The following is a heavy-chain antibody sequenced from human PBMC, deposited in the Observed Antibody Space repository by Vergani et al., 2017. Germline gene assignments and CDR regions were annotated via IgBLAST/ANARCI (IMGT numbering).Heavy chain of an antibody. V-gene: IGHV4-39*01. Sequence: QLQLQESGPGLVKPSETLSLTCTVSGGSISSSSYYWGWIRQPPGKGLEWIGRIYYSGRTYYNPSLKSRVTISVDTSKNQFSLKLSSVTAADTAVYYCARAALLLGYGMDVWGQGTTVTVSS. CDR2: IYYSGRT. CDR1: GGSISSSSYY. D-gene: IGHD2-15*01. CDR3: ARAALLLGYGMDV. J-gene: IGHJ6*02.